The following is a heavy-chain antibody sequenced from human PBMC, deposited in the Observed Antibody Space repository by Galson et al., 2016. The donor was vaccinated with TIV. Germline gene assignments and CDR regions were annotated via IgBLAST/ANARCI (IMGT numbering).Heavy chain of an antibody. CDR3: ATYCSSTTCLFDP. J-gene: IGHJ5*02. Sequence: SETLSLTCTVSGGSISGTSYYWGWIRQPPGKGLEWIGNIYYSGSAYYNPPLKSRVTISVDTSKNQFSLKLSSVTAADTAVYYCATYCSSTTCLFDPWGQGTLVTVSS. D-gene: IGHD2-2*01. V-gene: IGHV4-39*01. CDR2: IYYSGSA. CDR1: GGSISGTSYY.